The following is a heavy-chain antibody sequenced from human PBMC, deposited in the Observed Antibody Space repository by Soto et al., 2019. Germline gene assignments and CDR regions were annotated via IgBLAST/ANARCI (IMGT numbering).Heavy chain of an antibody. Sequence: GASVKVSCKASGYTFTSYDINWGRQATGQGLEWMGWMNPNSGNTGYAQKFQGRVTMTRNTSISTAYMELSSLRSEDTAVYYCARGAIAYDFWSGYSRKNYYYYYMDVWGKGTTVTVSS. D-gene: IGHD3-3*01. V-gene: IGHV1-8*01. CDR2: MNPNSGNT. CDR1: GYTFTSYD. J-gene: IGHJ6*03. CDR3: ARGAIAYDFWSGYSRKNYYYYYMDV.